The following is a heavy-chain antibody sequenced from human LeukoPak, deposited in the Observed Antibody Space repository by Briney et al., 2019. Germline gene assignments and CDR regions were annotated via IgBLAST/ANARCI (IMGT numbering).Heavy chain of an antibody. J-gene: IGHJ4*02. CDR2: ISGSGGST. CDR3: AKGGYGSGSYFDY. CDR1: GFTFSSYA. Sequence: PGGSLRLSCAASGFTFSSYAMSWVRQAPGKGLEWVSAISGSGGSTYYADSVKGRFTISRDNSRNTLYLQMNSLRAEDTAVYYCAKGGYGSGSYFDYWGQGTLVTVSS. D-gene: IGHD3-10*01. V-gene: IGHV3-23*01.